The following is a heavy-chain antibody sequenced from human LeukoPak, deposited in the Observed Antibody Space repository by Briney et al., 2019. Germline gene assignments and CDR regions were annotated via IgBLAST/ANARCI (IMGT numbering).Heavy chain of an antibody. Sequence: ASVKVSCKASGYTFTSYGISWVRQAPGQGLEWMGWISAYNGNTNYAQKFQGRVTITADKSTSTAYMELSSLRSEDTAVYYCARGTSSGYYYGGPYGMDVWGQGTTVTVSS. D-gene: IGHD3-22*01. CDR3: ARGTSSGYYYGGPYGMDV. CDR1: GYTFTSYG. V-gene: IGHV1-18*01. CDR2: ISAYNGNT. J-gene: IGHJ6*02.